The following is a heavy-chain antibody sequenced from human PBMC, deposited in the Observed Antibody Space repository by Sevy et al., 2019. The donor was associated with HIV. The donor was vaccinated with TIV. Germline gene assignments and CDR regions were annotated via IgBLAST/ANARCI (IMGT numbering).Heavy chain of an antibody. V-gene: IGHV3-13*01. CDR2: ITTTGDT. CDR1: GFTFSSYD. Sequence: GGSRRLSCAASGFTFSSYDMHWVRQATGGRLEWVSGITTTGDTFYVGSVKGRFTISRENAKNSFYLQMNSLRAGDTAVYYCARVVYYYDRTAPRVAQTRFDPWGQGTLVTVSS. CDR3: ARVVYYYDRTAPRVAQTRFDP. J-gene: IGHJ5*02. D-gene: IGHD3-22*01.